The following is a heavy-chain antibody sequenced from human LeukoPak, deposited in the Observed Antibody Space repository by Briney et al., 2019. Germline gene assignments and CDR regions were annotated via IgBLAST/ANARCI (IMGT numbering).Heavy chain of an antibody. CDR2: IRYDGSNK. CDR3: AKDTGSGSPDVHYFDY. D-gene: IGHD1-26*01. CDR1: GFTFSSYG. Sequence: GGPLRLSCAASGFTFSSYGMHWVRQAPGKGLEWVAFIRYDGSNKYYADSVKGRFTISRDNSKNTLYLQMNSLRAEDTAVYYCAKDTGSGSPDVHYFDYWGQGTLVTVSS. V-gene: IGHV3-30*02. J-gene: IGHJ4*02.